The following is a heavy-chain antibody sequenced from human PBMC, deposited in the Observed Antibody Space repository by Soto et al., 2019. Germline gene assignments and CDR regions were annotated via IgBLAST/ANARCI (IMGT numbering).Heavy chain of an antibody. CDR2: ISGSGGST. D-gene: IGHD3-9*01. J-gene: IGHJ4*02. CDR1: GFTFSSYA. CDR3: AKDLTYYDILTGYYLSYYFDY. V-gene: IGHV3-23*01. Sequence: AGGSLRLSCAASGFTFSSYAMSWVRQAPGKGLEWVSAISGSGGSTYYADSVKGRFTISRDNSKNTLYLQMNSLRAEDTAVYYCAKDLTYYDILTGYYLSYYFDYWGQGTLVTVSS.